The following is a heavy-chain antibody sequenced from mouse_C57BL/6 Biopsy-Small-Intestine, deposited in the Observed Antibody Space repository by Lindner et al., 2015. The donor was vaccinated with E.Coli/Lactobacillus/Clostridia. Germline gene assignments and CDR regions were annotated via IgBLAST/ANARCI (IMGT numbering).Heavy chain of an antibody. CDR3: ATFYGDYYYS. J-gene: IGHJ4*01. Sequence: VKVSCKASGGTFSSYSISWVRQAPGQGLEWMGRILPILNIPNYAQKFQGRVTITADKSTSTAYMELSSLRSEDTAVYYCATFYGDYYYSWGQGTLVTVSS. D-gene: IGHD2-13*01. CDR2: ILPILNIP. V-gene: IGHV1-74*01. CDR1: GGTFSSYS.